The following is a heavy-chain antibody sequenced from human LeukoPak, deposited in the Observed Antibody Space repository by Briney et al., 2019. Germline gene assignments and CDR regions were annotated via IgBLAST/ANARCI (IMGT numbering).Heavy chain of an antibody. D-gene: IGHD3-10*01. CDR2: IRYDGSNK. CDR3: AKRNTMVRGGPCFDY. J-gene: IGHJ4*02. Sequence: PGGSLRLSCAASGFTFSSCGMHWVRQAPGKGLEWVAFIRYDGSNKYYADSVKGRFTISRDNSKNTLYLQMNSLRAEDTAVYYCAKRNTMVRGGPCFDYWGQGLLVTVSS. CDR1: GFTFSSCG. V-gene: IGHV3-30*02.